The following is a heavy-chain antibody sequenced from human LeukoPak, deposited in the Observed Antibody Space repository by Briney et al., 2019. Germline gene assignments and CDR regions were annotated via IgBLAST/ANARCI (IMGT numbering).Heavy chain of an antibody. Sequence: PGGSLRLSCAASGFTFSSYSMNWVRQAPGKGLEWVAFIRYDGSNKFYADAVKGRFTISRDNSKNTLYLQMNSLRAEDTAVYYCAKDQSRDIVIIPAAIGADYWGQGILVTVSS. CDR2: IRYDGSNK. J-gene: IGHJ4*02. CDR3: AKDQSRDIVIIPAAIGADY. D-gene: IGHD2-2*01. CDR1: GFTFSSYS. V-gene: IGHV3-30*02.